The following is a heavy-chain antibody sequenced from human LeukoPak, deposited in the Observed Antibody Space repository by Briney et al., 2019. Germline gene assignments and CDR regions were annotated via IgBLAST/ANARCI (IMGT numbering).Heavy chain of an antibody. D-gene: IGHD6-13*01. CDR3: AKGAGAAAGRSCIN. CDR2: ISSSSSYI. V-gene: IGHV3-21*04. CDR1: GFTFSSYS. J-gene: IGHJ4*02. Sequence: GGSLRLSCAASGFTFSSYSMNWVRQAPGKGLEWVSSISSSSSYIYYADSVKGRFTISRDNSKNTLYLQMNSLRAEDTAVYYCAKGAGAAAGRSCINWGQGTLVTVSS.